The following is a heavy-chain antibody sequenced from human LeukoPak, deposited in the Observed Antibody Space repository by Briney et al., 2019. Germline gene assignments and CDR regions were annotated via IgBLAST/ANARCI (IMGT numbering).Heavy chain of an antibody. CDR2: FDPEDGAT. CDR1: GYTLTELS. CDR3: ATDLRSSGWYGNPDY. V-gene: IGHV1-24*01. D-gene: IGHD6-19*01. Sequence: ASVKVSCKVSGYTLTELSMHWVRQAPGKGLEWMGGFDPEDGATIYAQKFQGRVTMTEDTSTDTAYMELSSLRSEDTAVYYCATDLRSSGWYGNPDYWGQGTLVTVSS. J-gene: IGHJ4*02.